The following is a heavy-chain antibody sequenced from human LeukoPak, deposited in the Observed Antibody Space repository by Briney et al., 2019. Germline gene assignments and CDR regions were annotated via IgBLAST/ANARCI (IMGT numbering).Heavy chain of an antibody. CDR3: ARRRTSYNILTGYYNFDF. V-gene: IGHV4-31*03. CDR1: GGSISSGNYY. J-gene: IGHJ4*02. Sequence: SETLSLTCTVSGGSISSGNYYWNWIRQHPEKSLEWIGYIFYSGSTYYNPSLKSRVTISVDMSKNQFSLKLSSVTAADTAVYYCARRRTSYNILTGYYNFDFWGQGVLVTVSS. D-gene: IGHD3-9*01. CDR2: IFYSGST.